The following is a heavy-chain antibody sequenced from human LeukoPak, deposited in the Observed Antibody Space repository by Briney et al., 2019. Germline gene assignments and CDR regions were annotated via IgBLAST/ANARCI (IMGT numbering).Heavy chain of an antibody. Sequence: GALRLSCAASGFTFSSYEMNWVRQAPGKGLEWVSYISSSGSTIYYADPVKGRFTISRDNAKNSLYLQMNSLRAEDTAVYYCARGLSRWLLGHYWGQGTLVTVSS. D-gene: IGHD5-18*01. CDR1: GFTFSSYE. CDR2: ISSSGSTI. CDR3: ARGLSRWLLGHY. J-gene: IGHJ4*02. V-gene: IGHV3-48*03.